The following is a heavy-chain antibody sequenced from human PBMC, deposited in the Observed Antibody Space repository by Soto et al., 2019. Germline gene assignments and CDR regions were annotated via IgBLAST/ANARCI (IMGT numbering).Heavy chain of an antibody. CDR3: ATKRGIAARDWSAP. Sequence: QVQLQESGPGLVKPSGTLSLTCAVSGGSISSSNWWSWVRQPPGKGLEWIGEIYHSGSTNYNPSLKGRLTIPVAKPKNHCPQKLSSETAADTAVYYCATKRGIAARDWSAPWGKGTLVTVPS. CDR1: GGSISSSNW. V-gene: IGHV4-4*02. CDR2: IYHSGST. D-gene: IGHD6-13*01. J-gene: IGHJ5*02.